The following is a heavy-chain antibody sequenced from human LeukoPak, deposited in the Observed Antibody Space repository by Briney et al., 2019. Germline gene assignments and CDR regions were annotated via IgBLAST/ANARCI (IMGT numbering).Heavy chain of an antibody. Sequence: SETLSLTCTVSGDSINNYYWNWIRQPPGKRLEWIGFGHHSGSTYFNPSLQSRVTISVDTSKNQFSLKLSSVTAADTAVYYCASTIAAAGTPPRFDYWGQGTLVTVSS. V-gene: IGHV4-59*01. CDR1: GDSINNYY. D-gene: IGHD6-13*01. CDR3: ASTIAAAGTPPRFDY. J-gene: IGHJ4*02. CDR2: GHHSGST.